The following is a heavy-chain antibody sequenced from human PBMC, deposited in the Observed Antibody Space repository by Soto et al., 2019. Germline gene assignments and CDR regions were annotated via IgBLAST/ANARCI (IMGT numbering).Heavy chain of an antibody. J-gene: IGHJ6*02. CDR2: ISYDGSNK. D-gene: IGHD3-22*01. Sequence: GGSLRLSCAASGFTFSSYAMHWVRQAPGKGLEWVAVISYDGSNKYYADSVKGRFTISRDNSKNTLYLQMNSLRAEDTAVYYCARDPYYYDSSGVSYGMDVWGQGTTVTDSS. V-gene: IGHV3-30-3*01. CDR1: GFTFSSYA. CDR3: ARDPYYYDSSGVSYGMDV.